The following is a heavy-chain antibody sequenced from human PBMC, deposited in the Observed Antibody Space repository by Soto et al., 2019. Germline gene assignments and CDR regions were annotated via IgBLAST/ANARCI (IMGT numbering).Heavy chain of an antibody. D-gene: IGHD1-26*01. V-gene: IGHV5-51*01. CDR2: IYPGDSDT. J-gene: IGHJ6*02. CDR3: ARHSENYYYGMDV. CDR1: GYSFTSYW. Sequence: PGESLKISCKGSGYSFTSYWIGWVRQMPGKGLEWMGIIYPGDSDTRYSPSFQGQVTISADKSISTAYLQWSSLKASDTAMYYCARHSENYYYGMDVWGQGTTVTVSS.